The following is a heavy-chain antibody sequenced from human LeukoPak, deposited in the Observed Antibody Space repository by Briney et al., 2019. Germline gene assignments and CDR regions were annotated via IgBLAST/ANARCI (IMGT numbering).Heavy chain of an antibody. V-gene: IGHV4-61*01. J-gene: IGHJ6*02. CDR2: IYYSGST. D-gene: IGHD3-3*01. CDR1: GGSVSSGSYY. Sequence: PSETLSLTCTVSGGSVSSGSYYWSWIRQPPGKGLEWIGYIYYSGSTNYNPSLKSRVTISVDTSKNQFSLKLSSVTAADTAVYYCARDTVRGYDFWSGYRYGMDVWGQGTTDTVSS. CDR3: ARDTVRGYDFWSGYRYGMDV.